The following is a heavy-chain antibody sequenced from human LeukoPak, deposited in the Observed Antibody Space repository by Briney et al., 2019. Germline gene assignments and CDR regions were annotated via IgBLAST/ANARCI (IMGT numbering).Heavy chain of an antibody. CDR1: GYSISSGYY. D-gene: IGHD6-13*01. V-gene: IGHV4-38-2*02. Sequence: SETLSLTCTVSGYSISSGYYWGWLRPPPGRGLWLMGSNYHSGSTYYNPSLKSRVTISVDTSKNQFSLRLSFVTAADTAVYYCARLFRIAAAGRGYYFDYWGQGTLVTVSS. CDR2: NYHSGST. J-gene: IGHJ4*02. CDR3: ARLFRIAAAGRGYYFDY.